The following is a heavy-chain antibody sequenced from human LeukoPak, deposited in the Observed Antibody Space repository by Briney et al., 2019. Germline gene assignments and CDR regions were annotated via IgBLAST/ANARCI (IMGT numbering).Heavy chain of an antibody. CDR2: ISSSSSTI. D-gene: IGHD1-26*01. CDR3: AKDRTVGASYWYFDL. CDR1: GFTFSSYS. J-gene: IGHJ2*01. V-gene: IGHV3-48*01. Sequence: GGSLRLSCAASGFTFSSYSMNWVRQAPGKGLEWVSYISSSSSTIYYADSVKGRFTISRDSSKNTLFLHMNTLRADDTAIYYCAKDRTVGASYWYFDLWGRGTLVTVSS.